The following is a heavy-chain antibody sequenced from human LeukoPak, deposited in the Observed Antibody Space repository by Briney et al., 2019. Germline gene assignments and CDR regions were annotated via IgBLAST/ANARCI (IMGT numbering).Heavy chain of an antibody. CDR3: ARVHYFYGGNSEVYFVY. Sequence: GGSLRLSCAASGFTFGTYEMNWVRQAPGKGLECVSYISISGRTIYYADSVKGRFTISRDNAKNSLYLQMNSLRAEDTAVYYCARVHYFYGGNSEVYFVYWGQGTLVTVSS. CDR2: ISISGRTI. J-gene: IGHJ4*02. V-gene: IGHV3-48*03. D-gene: IGHD4-23*01. CDR1: GFTFGTYE.